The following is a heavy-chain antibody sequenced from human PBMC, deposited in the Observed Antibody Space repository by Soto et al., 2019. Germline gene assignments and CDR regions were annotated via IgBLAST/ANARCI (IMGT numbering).Heavy chain of an antibody. Sequence: EVQLLESGGGLVQPGGSLRLSCAASGFTFSSYAMSWVRQAPGKGLEWVSAISGSGGSTYYADSVKGRFTISRDNSKNTLYLQMNSLRAEDTAVYYCAKEQVVVAATTSWYFDLWGRGTLVTVSS. V-gene: IGHV3-23*01. D-gene: IGHD2-15*01. CDR3: AKEQVVVAATTSWYFDL. J-gene: IGHJ2*01. CDR2: ISGSGGST. CDR1: GFTFSSYA.